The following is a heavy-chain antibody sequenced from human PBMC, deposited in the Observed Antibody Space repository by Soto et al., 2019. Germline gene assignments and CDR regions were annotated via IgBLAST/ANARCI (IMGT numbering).Heavy chain of an antibody. J-gene: IGHJ4*02. CDR3: AKVVDYDSTGYYSHLDY. CDR1: GFTCSSYA. CDR2: IGASGSST. D-gene: IGHD3-22*01. Sequence: EVQLLESGGGLVQPGGSLRLSCAASGFTCSSYAMTWVRQAPGKGLEWVSVIGASGSSTFHTDSVKGRFTISRDNSKNTLFLQMNSLRAEDTAVYYCAKVVDYDSTGYYSHLDYWGQGTLVTVSS. V-gene: IGHV3-23*01.